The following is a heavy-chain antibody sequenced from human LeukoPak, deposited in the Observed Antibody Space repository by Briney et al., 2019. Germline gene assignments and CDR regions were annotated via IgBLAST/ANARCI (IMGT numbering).Heavy chain of an antibody. CDR2: INHSGST. Sequence: SETLSLTCAVYGGSFSGYYWSWIRQPPGKGLEWIGEINHSGSTNYNPSLKSRVTISVDTSKNQFSLKLSSVTAADTAVYYCARLRSPWGQGTLVTVSS. CDR1: GGSFSGYY. CDR3: ARLRSP. J-gene: IGHJ5*02. V-gene: IGHV4-34*01.